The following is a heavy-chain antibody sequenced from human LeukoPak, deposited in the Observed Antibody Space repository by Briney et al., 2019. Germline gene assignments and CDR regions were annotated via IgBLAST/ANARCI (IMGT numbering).Heavy chain of an antibody. CDR1: GFTFSSYG. Sequence: GGSLRLSCRVSGFTFSSYGMNWVRQAPGKGLEGVAYIGGWSDPIDYADSVKGRFTISRDNSKNTLYLQMNSLRAEDTAVYYCAKDLLSGSYSNNWFDPWGQGTLVTVSS. J-gene: IGHJ5*02. D-gene: IGHD3-10*01. CDR2: IGGWSDPI. V-gene: IGHV3-23*01. CDR3: AKDLLSGSYSNNWFDP.